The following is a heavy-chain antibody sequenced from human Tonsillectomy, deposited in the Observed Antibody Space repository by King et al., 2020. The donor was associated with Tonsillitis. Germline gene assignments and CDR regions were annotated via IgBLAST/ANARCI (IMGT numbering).Heavy chain of an antibody. J-gene: IGHJ3*02. CDR2: ISGRVDST. CDR3: AKSTDTSGPGAFDI. Sequence: VQLVESGGGLVQPGGSLRLSCAASVFTFSSYAMSWVRQAPGKGLEWVSAISGRVDSTNYADSVKGRFTISRDNSKKTLFLQMNTLRAEDTAVYYCAKSTDTSGPGAFDIWGQGTMVTVSS. V-gene: IGHV3-23*04. CDR1: VFTFSSYA. D-gene: IGHD3-22*01.